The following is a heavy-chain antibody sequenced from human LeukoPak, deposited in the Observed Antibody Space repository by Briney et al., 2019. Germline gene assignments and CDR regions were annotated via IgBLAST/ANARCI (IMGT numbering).Heavy chain of an antibody. J-gene: IGHJ4*02. CDR2: ISGSGGST. V-gene: IGHV3-23*01. CDR3: ATEIGYSYGVFDY. D-gene: IGHD5-18*01. CDR1: GFTFSSYA. Sequence: GGSLRLSCAASGFTFSSYAMSWVRQAPGKGLEWVSSISGSGGSTYYADSVKGRFTISRDNSKNTLYLQMNSLRAEDTAVYYCATEIGYSYGVFDYWGQGTLVTVSS.